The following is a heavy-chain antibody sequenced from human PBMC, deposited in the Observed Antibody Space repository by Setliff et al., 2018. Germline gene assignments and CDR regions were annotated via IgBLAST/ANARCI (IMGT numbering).Heavy chain of an antibody. V-gene: IGHV4-34*01. D-gene: IGHD3-9*01. CDR2: IYHSGSA. CDR1: GGSFSGYY. Sequence: SETLSLTCAVYGGSFSGYYWSWIRQPPGKGLEWIAYIYHSGSAYYNPSLKSRVTMSVDTSKNQFSLHLTSVTAADTAVYYCARGYYDILTGYYIGYWGQGTLVTVSS. J-gene: IGHJ4*02. CDR3: ARGYYDILTGYYIGY.